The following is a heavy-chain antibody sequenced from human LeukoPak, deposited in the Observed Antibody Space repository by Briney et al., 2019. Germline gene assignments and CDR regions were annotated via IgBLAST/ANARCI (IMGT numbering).Heavy chain of an antibody. CDR2: IYYSGST. J-gene: IGHJ4*02. D-gene: IGHD3-16*01. CDR3: ARGAPYVWGSYLDY. CDR1: GGSISSYY. Sequence: SETLSLTCTVSGGSISSYYWSWIRQPPGKGLEWIGYIYYSGSTNYNPSLKSRVTISVDTSKNQFSLKLSSVTAADTAVYYCARGAPYVWGSYLDYWGQGTLVTVSS. V-gene: IGHV4-59*01.